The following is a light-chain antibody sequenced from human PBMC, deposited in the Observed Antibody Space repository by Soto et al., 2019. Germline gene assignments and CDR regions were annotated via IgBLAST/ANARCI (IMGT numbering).Light chain of an antibody. CDR1: QSDSSN. J-gene: IGKJ2*01. V-gene: IGKV3-15*01. Sequence: EIVMTQSPATLSVSPGEGTTVSCRASQSDSSNLAWYQQKPGQATRLLIYGASTRATGIPARFSGSGSGTEFTLTIGSLQSEDFAVYYCQQYNNWPRTFGQGTKLEIK. CDR2: GAS. CDR3: QQYNNWPRT.